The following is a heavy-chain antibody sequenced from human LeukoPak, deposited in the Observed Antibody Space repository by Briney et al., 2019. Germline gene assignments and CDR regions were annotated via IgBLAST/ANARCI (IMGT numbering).Heavy chain of an antibody. J-gene: IGHJ4*02. CDR3: ASHPGIAAAGTGY. CDR2: IKTDGSSI. Sequence: GGSLRLSCTASGFTFSSYWMHWVRQAPGKGLVWVSHIKTDGSSITYADSVKGRFTISRDNAKNSLYLQMNSLRAEDTAVYYCASHPGIAAAGTGYWGQGTLVTVSS. V-gene: IGHV3-74*03. D-gene: IGHD6-13*01. CDR1: GFTFSSYW.